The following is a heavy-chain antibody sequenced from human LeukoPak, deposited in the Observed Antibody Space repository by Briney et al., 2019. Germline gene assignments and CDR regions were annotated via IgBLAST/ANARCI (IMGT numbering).Heavy chain of an antibody. CDR1: GGSISSYY. D-gene: IGHD5-12*01. Sequence: ASETLSLTCTVSGGSISSYYWSWIRQPAGKGLEWIGRIYTSGSTNYNPSLKSRVTMSVDTSKSQFSLKLSSVTAADTAVYYCARDRGYSGYDYHYYYYMDVWGKGTTVTVSS. CDR3: ARDRGYSGYDYHYYYYMDV. J-gene: IGHJ6*03. V-gene: IGHV4-4*07. CDR2: IYTSGST.